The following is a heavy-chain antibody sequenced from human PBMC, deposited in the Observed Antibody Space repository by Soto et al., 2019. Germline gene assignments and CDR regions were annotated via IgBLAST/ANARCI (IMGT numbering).Heavy chain of an antibody. V-gene: IGHV3-23*01. CDR2: IIDSGDST. D-gene: IGHD5-12*01. J-gene: IGHJ6*02. CDR3: ANLAAYSGYGMDV. CDR1: GFTFSSYA. Sequence: EVQLLESGGGLVQPGGSLRLSCAASGFTFSSYAMSWVRQAPGKGLEWVSAIIDSGDSTYYADSVKGRFTISRDNSKNTLYLQMNSLRAEDTAVYYCANLAAYSGYGMDVWGQGTTVTVSS.